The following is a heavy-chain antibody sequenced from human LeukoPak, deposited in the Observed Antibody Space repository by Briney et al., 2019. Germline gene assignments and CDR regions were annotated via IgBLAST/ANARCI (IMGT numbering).Heavy chain of an antibody. V-gene: IGHV4-61*02. CDR3: ARASTYYDFWSGYYTYYFDY. CDR1: GGSISSGSYY. D-gene: IGHD3-3*01. CDR2: IYTSGST. Sequence: PSETLSLTCTVPGGSISSGSYYWGWIRQPAGKGLEWIGRIYTSGSTNYNPSLKSRVTISVDTSKNRFSLKLSSVAAADTAVYYCARASTYYDFWSGYYTYYFDYWGQGTLVTVSS. J-gene: IGHJ4*02.